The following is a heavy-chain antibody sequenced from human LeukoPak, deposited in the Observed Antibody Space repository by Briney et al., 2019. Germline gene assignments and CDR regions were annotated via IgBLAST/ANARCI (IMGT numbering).Heavy chain of an antibody. Sequence: GASVKVSCKTSGYTFTSYCIHWVRQAPGQGLEWMGRMNPSGGRTSYAQKFQGRFSMTREMSTSTVYMELSSLRSEDTAVYYCARSRIVGGTTVNWFDPWGQGTLVTISS. CDR1: GYTFTSYC. CDR3: ARSRIVGGTTVNWFDP. D-gene: IGHD1-26*01. J-gene: IGHJ5*02. CDR2: MNPSGGRT. V-gene: IGHV1-46*01.